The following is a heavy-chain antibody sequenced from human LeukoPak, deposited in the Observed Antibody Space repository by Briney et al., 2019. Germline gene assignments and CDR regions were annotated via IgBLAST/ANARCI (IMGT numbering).Heavy chain of an antibody. CDR2: IAYDGSRA. V-gene: IGHV3-33*01. CDR3: TRYNNDRFDY. D-gene: IGHD1-14*01. CDR1: GFTFGGYG. Sequence: GGSLRLSCAGSGFTFGGYGMHWFRQTPGKGLEWVAVIAYDGSRAFYADSVKGRFTISRDNSKNTMSVQMDDLRAEDTAVYYCTRYNNDRFDYWGQGTLVTVSS. J-gene: IGHJ4*02.